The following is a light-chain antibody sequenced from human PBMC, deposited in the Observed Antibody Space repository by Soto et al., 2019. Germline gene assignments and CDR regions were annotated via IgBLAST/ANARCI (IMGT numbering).Light chain of an antibody. J-gene: IGLJ3*02. CDR2: SNN. CDR1: SSNIGSNA. CDR3: AAWDDSLNGWV. V-gene: IGLV1-44*01. Sequence: QSVLTQPPSASGTPGQRVTISCSGSSSNIGSNAVNWYQQLPGTAPKLLIYSNNQRPSGVPGRFSGSKSGTSASLAISGLPSEDEADYYCAAWDDSLNGWVFGGGTKVTVL.